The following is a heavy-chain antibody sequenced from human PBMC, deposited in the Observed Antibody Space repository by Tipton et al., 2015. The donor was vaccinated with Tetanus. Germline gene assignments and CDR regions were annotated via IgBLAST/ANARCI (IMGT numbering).Heavy chain of an antibody. V-gene: IGHV4-31*03. D-gene: IGHD3-22*01. CDR2: IYYTGNT. CDR3: AREPNNYYDNSDYLEKYWYFDL. J-gene: IGHJ2*01. CDR1: GGSISSGGYY. Sequence: TLSLTCTVSGGSISSGGYYWNWLRQHPGKGLEWIGYIYYTGNTYYNPSLKSRVSISVDTSKNQFSLKMTSVTAADTAVYYCAREPNNYYDNSDYLEKYWYFDLWGRGTLVAVSS.